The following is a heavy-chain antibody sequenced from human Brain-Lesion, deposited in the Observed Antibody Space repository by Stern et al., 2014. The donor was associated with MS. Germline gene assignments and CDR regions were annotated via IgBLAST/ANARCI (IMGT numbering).Heavy chain of an antibody. Sequence: QVQLVESGGGVVQPGRSLRLSCAASGFTFTNYGMHWVRQAPGKGLEWVAVISYVGSEKYYADSVKGRITIPRGNSKKRVYLQMNSLRGEGTAMYYCGNSLGTYSRCGGDCYSRADYWGQGTLVTVCS. V-gene: IGHV3-30*18. CDR3: GNSLGTYSRCGGDCYSRADY. D-gene: IGHD2-21*02. J-gene: IGHJ4*02. CDR2: ISYVGSEK. CDR1: GFTFTNYG.